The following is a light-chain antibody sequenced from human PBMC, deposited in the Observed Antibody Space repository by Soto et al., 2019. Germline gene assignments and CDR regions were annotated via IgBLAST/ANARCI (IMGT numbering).Light chain of an antibody. J-gene: IGKJ5*01. Sequence: DIQMTQSPSSLSASVGDRVTITCRASQDISNYLNWYQQRPGKAPKLLIYDASNLERGVPSRFSGTRSGTHFTVAITSLQPEDVATYCCQQSDSLPITFGQGTRLEI. CDR1: QDISNY. CDR3: QQSDSLPIT. V-gene: IGKV1-33*01. CDR2: DAS.